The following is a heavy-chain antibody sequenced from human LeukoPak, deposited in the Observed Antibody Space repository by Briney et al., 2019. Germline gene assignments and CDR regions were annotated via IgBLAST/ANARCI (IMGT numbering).Heavy chain of an antibody. CDR3: ARSMYYYGSSGLLDY. Sequence: ASVKVSCKASGYTFTGYYMHWVRQAPGQGLEWMGWINPNSGGTNYAQKFQGRVTMTRDTSISTAYMELSRLRSDDTAVYYCARSMYYYGSSGLLDYWGQGTLVTVSS. V-gene: IGHV1-2*02. CDR1: GYTFTGYY. CDR2: INPNSGGT. D-gene: IGHD3-22*01. J-gene: IGHJ4*02.